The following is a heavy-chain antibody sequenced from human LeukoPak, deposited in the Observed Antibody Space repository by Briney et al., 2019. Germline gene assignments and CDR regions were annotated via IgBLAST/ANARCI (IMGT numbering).Heavy chain of an antibody. J-gene: IGHJ5*02. D-gene: IGHD2-8*01. CDR3: ARTNTA. Sequence: GGSLTLSCAASAFSLNAYNMHWVRHAPGKGLEWVSSISYTGTYIYYADSVKGRFTISRDHSKNTLYLQMNSLRAEDTAVYYCARTNTAWGQGTLVTVSS. V-gene: IGHV3-21*04. CDR2: ISYTGTYI. CDR1: AFSLNAYN.